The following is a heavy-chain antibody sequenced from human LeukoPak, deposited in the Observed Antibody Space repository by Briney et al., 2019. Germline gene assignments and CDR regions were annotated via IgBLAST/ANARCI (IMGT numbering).Heavy chain of an antibody. CDR2: IYYSGST. CDR1: GGSISSYY. V-gene: IGHV4-59*01. CDR3: ARGSSSSWQNNWFDP. Sequence: PSETLSLTCTVSGGSISSYYWSWIRQPPGKGLEWIGYIYYSGSTNYNPSLKSRATISVDTFKNQFSLKLSSVTAADTAVYYCARGSSSSWQNNWFDPWGQGTLVTVSS. J-gene: IGHJ5*02. D-gene: IGHD6-13*01.